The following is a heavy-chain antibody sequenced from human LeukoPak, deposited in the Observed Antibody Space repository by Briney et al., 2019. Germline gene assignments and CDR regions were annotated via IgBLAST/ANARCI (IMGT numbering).Heavy chain of an antibody. J-gene: IGHJ6*04. CDR2: IRYDVSYK. V-gene: IGHV3-30*02. CDR3: AELGITMIGGV. D-gene: IGHD3-10*02. CDR1: GFTFSSYV. Sequence: GGSLRLSCAASGFTFSSYVMHWVRQAPGKGLEWVAFIRYDVSYKYYSDSVKGRFTISRDNAKNSMYLQMNSLRAEDTAVYYCAELGITMIGGVWGKGTTVTISS.